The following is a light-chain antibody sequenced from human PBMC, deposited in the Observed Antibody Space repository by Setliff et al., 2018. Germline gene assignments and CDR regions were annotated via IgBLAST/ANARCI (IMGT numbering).Light chain of an antibody. CDR3: SSYAGTNNPDV. CDR1: SRDVGSSTF. Sequence: QSALTQPPSASGSPGQSLIISCTGTSRDVGSSTFVSWYQQHPGKAPKLLIYEISKRPSGVPDRFSGSKSDNTASLTVSGLQAEDEADYYCSSYAGTNNPDVFGSGTKVTV. V-gene: IGLV2-8*01. J-gene: IGLJ1*01. CDR2: EIS.